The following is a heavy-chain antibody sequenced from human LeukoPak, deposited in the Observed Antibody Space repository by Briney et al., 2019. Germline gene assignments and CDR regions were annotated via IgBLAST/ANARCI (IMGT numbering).Heavy chain of an antibody. J-gene: IGHJ6*02. CDR3: AKSLGGGYSYGYYYYYGMDV. D-gene: IGHD5-18*01. CDR2: IYTSGST. CDR1: GGSISSGSYY. V-gene: IGHV4-61*02. Sequence: SETLSLTCTVPGGSISSGSYYWSWIRQPAGKGLEWIGRIYTSGSTNYNPSLKSRVTISVDTSKNQFSLKLSSVTAADTAVYYCAKSLGGGYSYGYYYYYGMDVWGQGTTVTVSS.